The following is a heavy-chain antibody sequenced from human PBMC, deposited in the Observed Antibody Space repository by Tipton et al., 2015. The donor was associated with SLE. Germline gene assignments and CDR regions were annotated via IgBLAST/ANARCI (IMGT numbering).Heavy chain of an antibody. Sequence: TLSLTCTVSGGSISSHYWSWIRQPPGKGLEWIGYIYYSGSTNYNPSLKSRVTISVDTSKNQFSLKLSSVTAADTAVYYCARADGAARLWYFDLWGRGTLVTVSS. J-gene: IGHJ2*01. D-gene: IGHD6-6*01. CDR1: GGSISSHY. CDR3: ARADGAARLWYFDL. CDR2: IYYSGST. V-gene: IGHV4-59*11.